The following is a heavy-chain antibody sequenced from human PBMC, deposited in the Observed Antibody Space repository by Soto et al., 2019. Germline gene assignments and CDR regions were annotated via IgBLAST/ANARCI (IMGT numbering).Heavy chain of an antibody. Sequence: QVKLVQSGAEVKKPGSSVNVSCKASGGTFGNSAISWVRQDPGQGLEWMGGIIPVFGTVNYAQKFEGRVTIAADESTSTVFMKMSRLTSEDTAVYYCAKVMAAAGYDSWGQGTLVTVAA. CDR2: IIPVFGTV. V-gene: IGHV1-69*01. CDR1: GGTFGNSA. CDR3: AKVMAAAGYDS. J-gene: IGHJ4*02. D-gene: IGHD3-16*01.